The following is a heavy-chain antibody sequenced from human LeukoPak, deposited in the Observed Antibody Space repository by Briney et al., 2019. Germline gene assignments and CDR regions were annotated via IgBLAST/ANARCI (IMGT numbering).Heavy chain of an antibody. CDR2: INHSGST. J-gene: IGHJ4*02. CDR1: GGSFSGYY. Sequence: SETLSLTCAVYGGSFSGYYWSWIRQPPGKGLEWIGEINHSGSTNYNPSLKSRVTISVDTSKNQFSLKLSSVTAADTAVYYCARLRRGGSYGYPDYWGQGTLVTVSS. CDR3: ARLRRGGSYGYPDY. D-gene: IGHD5-18*01. V-gene: IGHV4-34*01.